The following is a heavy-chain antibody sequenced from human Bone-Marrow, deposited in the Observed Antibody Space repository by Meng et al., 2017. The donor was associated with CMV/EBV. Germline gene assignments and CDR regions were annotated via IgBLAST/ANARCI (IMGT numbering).Heavy chain of an antibody. D-gene: IGHD2-2*01. CDR1: GYTFTSYY. J-gene: IGHJ6*02. CDR2: INPSGGST. CDR3: ARTRIEVEPDGRKIKYYNYGMDV. Sequence: ASVKVSCKASGYTFTSYYMHWVRQAPGQGLEWMGIINPSGGSTSYAQKFQGRVTMTRDTSTSTVYMELSSLTSDDTAVYYCARTRIEVEPDGRKIKYYNYGMDVWGQGTTVTVSS. V-gene: IGHV1-46*01.